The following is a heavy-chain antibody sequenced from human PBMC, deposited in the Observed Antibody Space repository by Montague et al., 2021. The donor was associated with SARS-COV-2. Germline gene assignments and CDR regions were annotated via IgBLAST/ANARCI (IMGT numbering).Heavy chain of an antibody. D-gene: IGHD3-16*01. CDR2: IYNSGPT. V-gene: IGHV4-61*09. CDR1: GASIDTGNHY. Sequence: TLSLTCRVSGASIDTGNHYWTWIRQPAGQGLEWIGNIYNSGPTNYNPSLKSRVTISLDRAKNHFSLLLSSVTAADTATYYCGRDSVSYGLDVWGQGTTVTVSS. CDR3: GRDSVSYGLDV. J-gene: IGHJ6*02.